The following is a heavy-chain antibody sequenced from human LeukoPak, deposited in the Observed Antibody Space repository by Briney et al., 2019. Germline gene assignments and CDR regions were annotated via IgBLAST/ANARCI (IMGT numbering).Heavy chain of an antibody. V-gene: IGHV3-7*01. J-gene: IGHJ3*02. CDR2: IKQDGSEK. CDR3: ARDLDGGSTRKTGAFDI. CDR1: GFTVSSNY. D-gene: IGHD2-2*01. Sequence: GGSLRLSCAASGFTVSSNYMTWVRQAPGKGLEWVASIKQDGSEKFYVHSMKGRFTISRDNAKNSLYLQMNSLRAEDTAVYYCARDLDGGSTRKTGAFDIWGQGTMVTVSS.